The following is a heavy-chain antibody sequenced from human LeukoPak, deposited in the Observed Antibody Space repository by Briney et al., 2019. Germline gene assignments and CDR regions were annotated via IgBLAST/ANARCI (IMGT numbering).Heavy chain of an antibody. CDR3: ARGVPYCSSTSCYGFDP. CDR2: IYYSGST. CDR1: GGSISSYC. V-gene: IGHV4-59*01. J-gene: IGHJ5*02. D-gene: IGHD2-2*01. Sequence: SETLSLTCTVSGGSISSYCWSWIRQPPGKGLEWIGYIYYSGSTNYNPSLKSRVTISVDTSKNQFSLKLSSVTAADTAVYYCARGVPYCSSTSCYGFDPWGQGTLVTVSS.